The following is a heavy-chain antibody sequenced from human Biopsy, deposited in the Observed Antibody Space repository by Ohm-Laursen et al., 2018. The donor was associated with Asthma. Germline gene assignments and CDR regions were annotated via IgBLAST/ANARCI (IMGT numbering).Heavy chain of an antibody. Sequence: SLRLSCAASGFSFSEFVMHWVRQAPGKGLEWVAVISYDGSTKYYADSVKGRFTISRDNSKNTLYLQMSSLRVEDTAVYYCAKDERLYYGSDSKYMQPVPLGDWGQGTLVIVSA. CDR3: AKDERLYYGSDSKYMQPVPLGD. CDR1: GFSFSEFV. V-gene: IGHV3-30*18. CDR2: ISYDGSTK. D-gene: IGHD3-10*01. J-gene: IGHJ4*02.